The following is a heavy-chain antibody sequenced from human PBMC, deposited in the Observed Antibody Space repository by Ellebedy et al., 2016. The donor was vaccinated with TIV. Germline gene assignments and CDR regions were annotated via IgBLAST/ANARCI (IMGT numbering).Heavy chain of an antibody. Sequence: GGSLRLXXAASGFTFSSYAMSWVRQAPGKGLEWVSAISGSGGSTYYADSVQGRFTISRDNSKNTLYLQMNSLRAEDTALYYCVKGRSGLQYYGIDVWGQGTTVTVSS. J-gene: IGHJ6*02. CDR1: GFTFSSYA. CDR2: ISGSGGST. V-gene: IGHV3-23*01. CDR3: VKGRSGLQYYGIDV. D-gene: IGHD3-10*01.